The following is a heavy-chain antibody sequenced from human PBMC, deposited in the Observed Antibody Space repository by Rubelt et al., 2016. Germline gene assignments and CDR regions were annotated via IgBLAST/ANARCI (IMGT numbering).Heavy chain of an antibody. CDR3: ARVYGGTYGEVLQYFDY. D-gene: IGHD1-26*01. J-gene: IGHJ4*02. Sequence: QVQLVQSGAEVKKPGSSVKVSCKVSGVPFRSYAITWVRQAPGQGPEWLGVVIPVFGTATYAQTLQDRVTITADESTGTVYMDLRSLTSEDTAVYFWARVYGGTYGEVLQYFDYWGQGTLVTVSS. CDR1: GVPFRSYA. V-gene: IGHV1-69*01. CDR2: VIPVFGTA.